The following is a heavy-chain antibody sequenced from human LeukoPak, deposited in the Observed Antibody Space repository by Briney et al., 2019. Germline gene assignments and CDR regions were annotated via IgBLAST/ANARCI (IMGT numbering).Heavy chain of an antibody. J-gene: IGHJ1*01. CDR2: IYYSGST. V-gene: IGHV4-59*01. CDR3: ARGERNSEYFQH. Sequence: PSETLSLTCTVSGGSISSYYWSWIRQPAGKGLEWIGYIYYSGSTNYNPSLKSRVTISVDTSKNQFSLKLSSVTAADTAVYYCARGERNSEYFQHWGQGTLVTVSS. D-gene: IGHD5-24*01. CDR1: GGSISSYY.